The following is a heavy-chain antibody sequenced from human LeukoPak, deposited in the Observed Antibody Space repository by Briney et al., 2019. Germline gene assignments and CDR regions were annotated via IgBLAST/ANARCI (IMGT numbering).Heavy chain of an antibody. J-gene: IGHJ5*02. CDR1: GGTFSSYA. CDR2: IIPIFGTA. CDR3: ARDVGTGSPDFDP. V-gene: IGHV1-69*13. Sequence: SVKVSCKASGGTFSSYAISWVRQAPGQGLEWMGGIIPIFGTANYAQKFQGRVTITADESTSTAYMELSSLRSEDTAVYYCARDVGTGSPDFDPWGQGTLVTVSS. D-gene: IGHD3/OR15-3a*01.